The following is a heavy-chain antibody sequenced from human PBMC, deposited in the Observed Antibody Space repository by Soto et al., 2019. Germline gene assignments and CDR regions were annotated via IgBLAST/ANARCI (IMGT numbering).Heavy chain of an antibody. CDR1: GGSISSSSYY. CDR3: ARASSMVRGVITTPPNAFDI. D-gene: IGHD3-10*01. V-gene: IGHV4-39*01. CDR2: IYYSGST. Sequence: PSDTLSLTCTVSGGSISSSSYYWGWIRQPPGKGLEWIGSIYYSGSTYYNPSLKSRVTISVDTSKNQFSLKLSSVTAADTAVYYCARASSMVRGVITTPPNAFDIWGQGTMVT. J-gene: IGHJ3*02.